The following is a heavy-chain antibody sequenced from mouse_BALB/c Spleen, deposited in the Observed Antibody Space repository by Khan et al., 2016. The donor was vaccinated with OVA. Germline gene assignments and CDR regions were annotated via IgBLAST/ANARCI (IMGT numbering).Heavy chain of an antibody. Sequence: EVQLVESGPGLVKPSQSLSLTCTVTGYSITSDYAWNWIRQFPGNELEWMGFISYSGNTNYNPSLKSRISITRDPSKNQFFLQLNSVTTEDTATYYCARISGGYFDYWGQGTTLTVSS. CDR1: GYSITSDYA. D-gene: IGHD4-1*01. V-gene: IGHV3-2*02. CDR3: ARISGGYFDY. J-gene: IGHJ2*01. CDR2: ISYSGNT.